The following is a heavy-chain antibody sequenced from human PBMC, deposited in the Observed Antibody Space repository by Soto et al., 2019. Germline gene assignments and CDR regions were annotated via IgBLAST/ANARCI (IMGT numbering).Heavy chain of an antibody. CDR3: ARHVLVPAAIGGMDV. CDR1: GGSISSSSYY. D-gene: IGHD2-2*02. V-gene: IGHV4-39*01. CDR2: IYYSGST. Sequence: PSETLSLTCTVSGGSISSSSYYWGWIRQPPGKGLEWIGSIYYSGSTYYNPSLKSRVTISVDTSKNQFSLKPSSVTAADTAVYYCARHVLVPAAIGGMDVWGQGTTVTVS. J-gene: IGHJ6*02.